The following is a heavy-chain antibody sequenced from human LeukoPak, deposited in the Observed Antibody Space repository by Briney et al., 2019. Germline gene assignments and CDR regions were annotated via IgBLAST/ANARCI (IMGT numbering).Heavy chain of an antibody. D-gene: IGHD6-19*01. CDR3: ARQPGIAVAVGMDV. CDR2: INPNSGGT. J-gene: IGHJ6*03. V-gene: IGHV1-2*06. Sequence: ASVKVSCKASGYTFTGYYMHWVRQAPGQGLEWMGRINPNSGGTNYAQKFQGRVTMTRNTSISTAYMELSSLRSEDTAVYYCARQPGIAVAVGMDVWGKGTTVTVSS. CDR1: GYTFTGYY.